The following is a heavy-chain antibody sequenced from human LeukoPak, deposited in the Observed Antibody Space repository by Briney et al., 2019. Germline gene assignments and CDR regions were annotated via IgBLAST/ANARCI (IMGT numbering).Heavy chain of an antibody. D-gene: IGHD3-22*01. Sequence: GASVKVSCKACGYTFTSYGISWVRQAPGQGLEWMGWISAYNGNTNYAQKLQGRVTMTTDTSTSTAYMELRSLRSDDTAVYYCARTRGDYHDSSGYPDYWGQGTLVTVSS. V-gene: IGHV1-18*01. CDR3: ARTRGDYHDSSGYPDY. J-gene: IGHJ4*02. CDR2: ISAYNGNT. CDR1: GYTFTSYG.